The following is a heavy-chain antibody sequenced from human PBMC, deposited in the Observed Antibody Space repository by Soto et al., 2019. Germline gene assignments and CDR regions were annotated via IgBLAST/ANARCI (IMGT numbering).Heavy chain of an antibody. J-gene: IGHJ4*02. CDR3: ATNAGGGGY. CDR2: IYSGGYT. D-gene: IGHD3-10*01. CDR1: GFTVSNNY. V-gene: IGHV3-53*01. Sequence: EVQLVESGGGLIQPGGSLRLSCAVSGFTVSNNYMSWVRQAPGKGLEGVSVIYSGGYTAYGDSVKGRFTISRDNSKNKHYHKKNSRGAEDRAVYFWATNAGGGGYWGQGTLVTVSS.